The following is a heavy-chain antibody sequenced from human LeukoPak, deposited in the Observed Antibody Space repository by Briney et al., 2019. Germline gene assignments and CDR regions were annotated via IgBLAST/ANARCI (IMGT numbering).Heavy chain of an antibody. CDR2: MNPNSGNT. CDR1: GYTFTSYD. J-gene: IGHJ5*02. V-gene: IGHV1-8*01. D-gene: IGHD5-24*01. CDR3: ARSDGSNLIPYSTPSRPPVDP. Sequence: ASVKVSCKASGYTFTSYDINWVRQATGQGLEWMGWMNPNSGNTGYAQKFQGRVTMTRNTSISTAYMELSSLRSEDTAVYYCARSDGSNLIPYSTPSRPPVDPWGQGTLVTVSS.